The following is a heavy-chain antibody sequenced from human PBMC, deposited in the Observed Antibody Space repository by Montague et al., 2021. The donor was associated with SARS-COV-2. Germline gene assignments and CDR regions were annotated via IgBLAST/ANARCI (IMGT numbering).Heavy chain of an antibody. V-gene: IGHV3-30*04. D-gene: IGHD4-17*01. CDR2: VSSDGYNK. Sequence: SLRLSCAASGFTFTNYAMHWVRQAPGKGLEWVAVVSSDGYNKFYADSVKGRFTISRDNSKNTLFLQMNSLGPEDTAVYYCASLHWTLATTWSYWGQGALVTVSS. J-gene: IGHJ4*02. CDR3: ASLHWTLATTWSY. CDR1: GFTFTNYA.